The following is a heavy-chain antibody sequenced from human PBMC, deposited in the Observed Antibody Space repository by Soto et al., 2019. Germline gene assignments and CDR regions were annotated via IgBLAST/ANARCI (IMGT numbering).Heavy chain of an antibody. Sequence: ASVKVSCKASGGTFSSYAISWVRQAPGQGLEWMGGIIPIFGTANYAQKFQGRVTITADESTSTAYMELSSLRSEDTAVYYCARDEDSYGYLYFQHWGQGTLVTVSS. J-gene: IGHJ1*01. CDR2: IIPIFGTA. V-gene: IGHV1-69*13. CDR1: GGTFSSYA. D-gene: IGHD5-18*01. CDR3: ARDEDSYGYLYFQH.